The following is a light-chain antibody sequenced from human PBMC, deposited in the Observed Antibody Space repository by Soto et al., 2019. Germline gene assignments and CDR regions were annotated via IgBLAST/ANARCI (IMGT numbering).Light chain of an antibody. V-gene: IGLV2-14*01. CDR1: SSDVGGYNY. J-gene: IGLJ1*01. Sequence: QSALTQPASVSGSPGQSITISCTGTSSDVGGYNYVSLYQQHPSKAPKLMIYDVSNRPSGVSNRVSGTKSGNTASLTISGLQAEEEAEYCCSYTSSSPYVLGTGTKLTVL. CDR3: CSYTSSSPYV. CDR2: DVS.